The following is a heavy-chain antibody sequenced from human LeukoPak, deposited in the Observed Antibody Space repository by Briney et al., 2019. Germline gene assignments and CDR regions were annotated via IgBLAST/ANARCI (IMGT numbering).Heavy chain of an antibody. CDR2: IYTSGST. Sequence: PSETLSLTCTVSGGSISSYYWSWIRQPAGKGLEWIGRIYTSGSTNYNPSLKSRVTISVDTSKNQFSLKLSSVTAADTAVYYCARAEIAAAGTSSWFDPWGQGTLVTVSS. CDR1: GGSISSYY. V-gene: IGHV4-4*07. J-gene: IGHJ5*02. CDR3: ARAEIAAAGTSSWFDP. D-gene: IGHD6-13*01.